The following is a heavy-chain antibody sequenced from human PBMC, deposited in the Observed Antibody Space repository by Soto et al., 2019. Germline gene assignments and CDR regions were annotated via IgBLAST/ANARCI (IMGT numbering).Heavy chain of an antibody. V-gene: IGHV1-69*12. Sequence: QVQLVQSGAEVKKPGSSVKVSCKASGGTFSSYVISWVRQAPGQGLEWMGGFNPIFGTANYAQKFQGRATITADESTSTAYMELFSLRSEDTAVYYCAGAYYEFWSGYWTQNWFGPWGQGTLVTVSS. CDR2: FNPIFGTA. CDR1: GGTFSSYV. D-gene: IGHD3-3*01. CDR3: AGAYYEFWSGYWTQNWFGP. J-gene: IGHJ5*02.